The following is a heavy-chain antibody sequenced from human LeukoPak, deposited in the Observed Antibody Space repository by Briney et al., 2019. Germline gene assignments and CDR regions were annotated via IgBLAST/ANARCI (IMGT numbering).Heavy chain of an antibody. CDR3: ARIGYSSGWYAANFDY. CDR2: INHSGST. CDR1: GGSFSGYY. Sequence: SETLSLTCVVYGGSFSGYYWSWIRQPPGKGLEWIGEINHSGSTNYNPSLKSRVTISVDTSKNQFSLKLSSVTAADTAVYYCARIGYSSGWYAANFDYWGQGTLVTVSS. D-gene: IGHD6-19*01. V-gene: IGHV4-34*01. J-gene: IGHJ4*02.